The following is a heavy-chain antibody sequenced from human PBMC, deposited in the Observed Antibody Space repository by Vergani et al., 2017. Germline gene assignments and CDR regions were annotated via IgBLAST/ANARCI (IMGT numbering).Heavy chain of an antibody. V-gene: IGHV4-59*11. J-gene: IGHJ5*02. CDR2: IHYSENT. CDR1: FDSIRNLY. D-gene: IGHD6-19*01. CDR3: ASDTHSGQRADR. Sequence: QVQLQESGPGLVKSSETLSLTCSVSFDSIRNLYCNWIRQPPGKGLEWLGSIHYSENTNYNPSLKTRVTISVDTSKNKFSLTLTSVTAADTAVYYCASDTHSGQRADRWGQGILVTVTS.